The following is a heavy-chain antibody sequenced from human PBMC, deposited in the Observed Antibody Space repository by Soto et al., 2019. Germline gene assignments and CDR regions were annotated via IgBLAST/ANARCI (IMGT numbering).Heavy chain of an antibody. J-gene: IGHJ5*02. CDR2: IYYSGST. CDR3: ARAPALYSSSWYTVHRFDP. CDR1: VVSISSSSYY. Sequence: WETLSLTCTFSVVSISSSSYYCGWIRQPPWKGLEWIGSIYYSGSTYYNPSLKSRVTISVDTSKNQFSLKLSSVTAADTAVYYCARAPALYSSSWYTVHRFDPWRQGTLVAVSS. D-gene: IGHD6-13*01. V-gene: IGHV4-39*01.